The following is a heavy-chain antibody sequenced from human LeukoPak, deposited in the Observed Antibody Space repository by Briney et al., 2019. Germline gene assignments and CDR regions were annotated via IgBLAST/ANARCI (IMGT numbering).Heavy chain of an antibody. CDR1: GRSISHRY. V-gene: IGHV4-59*11. CDR2: IYYSGST. Sequence: MPSETLSLTCTVSGRSISHRYWSWIRQPPGKGLEWIGYIYYSGSTNYNPSLKSRGTISVDTSKNQFPLKLSSVTAADTAVYYCARGGLVGSGWFDPWGQGTLVTVSS. CDR3: ARGGLVGSGWFDP. D-gene: IGHD6-19*01. J-gene: IGHJ5*02.